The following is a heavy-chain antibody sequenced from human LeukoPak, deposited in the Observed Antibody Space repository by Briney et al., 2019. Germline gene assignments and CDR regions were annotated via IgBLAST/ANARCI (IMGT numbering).Heavy chain of an antibody. Sequence: GGSLRLSCAVSGYTFSNYGINWVRQAPGKGLEWVSAISGSGSSTYYADSVKGRFTVSRDNSKNSLYLQMNSLRAEDTAVYYCAREAGDIVVVPAAEWFDPWGQGTLVTVSS. CDR2: ISGSGSST. D-gene: IGHD2-2*01. V-gene: IGHV3-23*01. CDR1: GYTFSNYG. J-gene: IGHJ5*02. CDR3: AREAGDIVVVPAAEWFDP.